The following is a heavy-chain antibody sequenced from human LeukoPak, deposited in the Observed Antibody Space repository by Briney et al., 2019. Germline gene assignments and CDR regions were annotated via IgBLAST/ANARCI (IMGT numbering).Heavy chain of an antibody. J-gene: IGHJ4*02. Sequence: SETLSLTCAVSGYSISNGYYWGWIRQPPGKGLEWIGSMFHSGSTYHNPSLKSRVTISLDTSENRLSLKLSSVTAADTAVYYCARAPHCSTTSCYQGGYYFDYWGQGTLVTVPS. CDR3: ARAPHCSTTSCYQGGYYFDY. V-gene: IGHV4-38-2*01. CDR2: MFHSGST. CDR1: GYSISNGYY. D-gene: IGHD2-2*01.